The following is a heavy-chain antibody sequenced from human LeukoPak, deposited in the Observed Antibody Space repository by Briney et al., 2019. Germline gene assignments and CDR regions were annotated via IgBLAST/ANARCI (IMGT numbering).Heavy chain of an antibody. CDR3: ASRGYDFWSGYYTGVDY. CDR2: INHSGST. J-gene: IGHJ4*02. Sequence: PSETLSLTCAVYGGSFSGYYWSWIRQPPGKGLEWIGEINHSGSTNYNPSLKSRVTISVDTSKNQFSLKLSSVTAADTAVYYCASRGYDFWSGYYTGVDYWGQGTLVTVSS. V-gene: IGHV4-34*01. CDR1: GGSFSGYY. D-gene: IGHD3-3*01.